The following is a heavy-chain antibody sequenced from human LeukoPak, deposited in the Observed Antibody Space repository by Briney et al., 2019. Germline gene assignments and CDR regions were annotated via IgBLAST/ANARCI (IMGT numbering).Heavy chain of an antibody. J-gene: IGHJ4*02. V-gene: IGHV3-21*01. CDR1: GVTLSTSF. CDR3: ARAPRGYTYDS. Sequence: GGSLRLTCAGSGVTLSTSFMNWVRQAPGKGLEWVSSISTSGNYIYYSDSVKGRFTISRDNAKNSLYLQMNSLRAEDTAVYFCARAPRGYTYDSWGQGTLVIVSS. D-gene: IGHD5-18*01. CDR2: ISTSGNYI.